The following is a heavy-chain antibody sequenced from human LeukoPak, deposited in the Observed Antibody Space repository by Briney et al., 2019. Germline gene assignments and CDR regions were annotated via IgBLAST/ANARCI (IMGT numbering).Heavy chain of an antibody. V-gene: IGHV4-61*02. CDR3: ASRPHILTCYSI. D-gene: IGHD3-9*01. CDR1: GGSLSSSSYY. Sequence: SETLSLTCTVSGGSLSSSSYYWSSARQPAGRGLEWIGRIYTSGSTNYNTSLKSRVTISVDTSKKQSSLRLSSVTAADTAVYYCASRPHILTCYSIWGQGTLVTVSS. CDR2: IYTSGST. J-gene: IGHJ4*02.